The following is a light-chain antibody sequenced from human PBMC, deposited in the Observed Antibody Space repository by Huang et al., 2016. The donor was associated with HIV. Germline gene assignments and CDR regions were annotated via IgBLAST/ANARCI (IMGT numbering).Light chain of an antibody. CDR2: VAS. CDR3: QQRSNWPPEGT. Sequence: EIVLTQSPATLSLSPGERATLSCRASQSISSYLAWYQQNPGQAPRLLIDVASNRATGVPARFSGSGSGTDFTLTISSLEPEDFAVYYCQQRSNWPPEGTFGQGTKVEIK. CDR1: QSISSY. J-gene: IGKJ1*01. V-gene: IGKV3-11*01.